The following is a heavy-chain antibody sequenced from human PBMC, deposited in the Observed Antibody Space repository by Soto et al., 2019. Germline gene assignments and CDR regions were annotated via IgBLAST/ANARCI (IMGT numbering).Heavy chain of an antibody. D-gene: IGHD3-22*01. Sequence: ASVKVSCKASGYTFTGYYMHWVRQAPGQGLEWMGWINPNSGGTNYAQKFQGRVTMTRDTSISTAYMELSRLRSDDTAVYYCARDLVDDSSGYYVDFQHWGQGTLVTVSS. V-gene: IGHV1-2*02. J-gene: IGHJ1*01. CDR3: ARDLVDDSSGYYVDFQH. CDR2: INPNSGGT. CDR1: GYTFTGYY.